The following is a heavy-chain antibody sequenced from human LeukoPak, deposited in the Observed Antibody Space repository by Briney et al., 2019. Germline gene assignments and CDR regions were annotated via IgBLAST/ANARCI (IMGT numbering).Heavy chain of an antibody. Sequence: GGSLRLSCSASGFTFTTYAMTWVRQPPGKGLEWVSGISGTGDTTSYADSVEGRFTISRDNSKNTLFLQMNSLRAEDTAIYYCAKASAFYFDTSGYPIPHYYDFWGQGTLVTVSA. CDR3: AKASAFYFDTSGYPIPHYYDF. J-gene: IGHJ4*02. CDR2: ISGTGDTT. D-gene: IGHD3-22*01. CDR1: GFTFTTYA. V-gene: IGHV3-23*01.